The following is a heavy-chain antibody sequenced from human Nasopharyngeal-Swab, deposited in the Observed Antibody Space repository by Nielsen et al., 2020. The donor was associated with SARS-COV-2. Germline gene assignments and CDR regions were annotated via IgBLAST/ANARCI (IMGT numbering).Heavy chain of an antibody. CDR1: GFTFRSYA. CDR3: AKDRDSGDDSDDYYHYYGMDV. D-gene: IGHD5-12*01. J-gene: IGHJ6*02. V-gene: IGHV3-23*01. CDR2: ISGSDHTT. Sequence: GGSLRLSGAASGFTFRSYAISWVRQAPGKGLDWVSVISGSDHTTYYADSVKGRFTISRDNSKNTVNLQMNSLRVEDTAIYYCAKDRDSGDDSDDYYHYYGMDVWGQGTTVTVSS.